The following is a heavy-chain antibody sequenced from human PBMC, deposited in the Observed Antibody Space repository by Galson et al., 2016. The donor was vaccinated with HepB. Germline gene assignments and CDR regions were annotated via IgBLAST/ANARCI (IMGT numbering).Heavy chain of an antibody. CDR3: VRGVTKVAFDS. CDR1: GVAFTSSS. Sequence: SLRLSCAASGVAFTSSSLNWVRPAPGKGLEWVSLITRNRRELFYADSVRRRFTIARANAKNSLFLQMNSLRVEDTALYYCVRGVTKVAFDSWGQGTLVTVSS. D-gene: IGHD4-23*01. V-gene: IGHV3-21*01. CDR2: ITRNRREL. J-gene: IGHJ4*02.